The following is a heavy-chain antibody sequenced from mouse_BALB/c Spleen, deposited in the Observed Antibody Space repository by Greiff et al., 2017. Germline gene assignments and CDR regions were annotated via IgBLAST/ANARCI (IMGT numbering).Heavy chain of an antibody. CDR1: GYTFTSYV. CDR3: ARFSSYFDV. CDR2: INPYNDGT. V-gene: IGHV1-14*01. Sequence: EVQVVESGPELVKPGASVKMSCKASGYTFTSYVMHWVKQKPGQGLEWIGYINPYNDGTKYNEKFKGKATLTSDKSSSTAYMELSSLTSEDSAVYYCARFSSYFDVWGAGTTVTVSS. J-gene: IGHJ1*01.